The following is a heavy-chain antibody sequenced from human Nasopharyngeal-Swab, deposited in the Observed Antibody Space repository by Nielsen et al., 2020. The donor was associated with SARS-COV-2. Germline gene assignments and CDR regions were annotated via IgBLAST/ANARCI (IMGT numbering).Heavy chain of an antibody. Sequence: SETLSLTCTVSGASIAYSTFYWGWSRQPPGKGLEWIGKIYYNGNTYQNPSLKSRLTISVDKSKNQFSLQLSSVTAADTAVYYCVRSSSWYYFDYWAQGTQVTVSS. CDR1: GASIAYSTFY. V-gene: IGHV4-39*01. CDR3: VRSSSWYYFDY. CDR2: IYYNGNT. J-gene: IGHJ4*02. D-gene: IGHD6-13*01.